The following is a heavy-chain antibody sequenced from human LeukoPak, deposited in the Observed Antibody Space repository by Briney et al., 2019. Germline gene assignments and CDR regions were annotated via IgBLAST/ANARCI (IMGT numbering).Heavy chain of an antibody. D-gene: IGHD3-10*02. CDR1: GFTFSSDE. CDR2: ISSSGSTI. J-gene: IGHJ6*04. Sequence: PGGSLRLSCAASGFTFSSDEMNWGRQAPGKGLEWVSYISSSGSTIYYADSVKGRFTISRDNAKNSLYLQMNSLRAEDTAVYYCAELRITMIGGVWGKGTTVTISS. CDR3: AELRITMIGGV. V-gene: IGHV3-48*03.